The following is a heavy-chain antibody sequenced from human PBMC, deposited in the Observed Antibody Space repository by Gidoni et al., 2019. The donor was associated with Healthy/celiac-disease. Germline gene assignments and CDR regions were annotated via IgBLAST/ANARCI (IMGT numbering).Heavy chain of an antibody. CDR2: IYYSGST. J-gene: IGHJ4*02. CDR3: ARRSGGLDY. CDR1: GGSVSSGSYY. D-gene: IGHD6-19*01. V-gene: IGHV4-61*01. Sequence: QVQLQESGPGLVKPSETLSLTCPVSGGSVSSGSYYWSWIRQPPGKGLEWIGYIYYSGSTNYNPSLKSRVTISVDTSKNQFSLKLSSVTAADTAVYYCARRSGGLDYWGQGTLVTVSS.